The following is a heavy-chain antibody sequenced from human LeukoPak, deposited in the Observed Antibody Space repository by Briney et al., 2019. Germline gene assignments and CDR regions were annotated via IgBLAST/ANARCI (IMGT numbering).Heavy chain of an antibody. D-gene: IGHD5-18*01. V-gene: IGHV1-8*03. Sequence: ASVKVSCKASGYTFTSYDINWVRQAPGQGLEWMGWVNPKSGNTGYKQKFQARVTITRDTSITTAYMELSSLRAEDTAVYYCARHLSGVTGYTYGRGIDYWGQGTLVTVSS. CDR1: GYTFTSYD. CDR2: VNPKSGNT. CDR3: ARHLSGVTGYTYGRGIDY. J-gene: IGHJ4*02.